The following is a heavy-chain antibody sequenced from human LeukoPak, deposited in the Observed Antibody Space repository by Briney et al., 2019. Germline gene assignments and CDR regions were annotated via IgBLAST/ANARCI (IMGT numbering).Heavy chain of an antibody. Sequence: GGSLRLSCTASGFTFPNYGMDWGRQGPGKGLEWVAGIWHDESKQIYADAVKGRFTFSRDNSKSMVYLQMNSLRGEGTGVYYCAKDWVTSDSFLDYWGQGTPVTVSS. CDR1: GFTFPNYG. CDR3: AKDWVTSDSFLDY. J-gene: IGHJ4*02. V-gene: IGHV3-33*06. CDR2: IWHDESKQ. D-gene: IGHD3-22*01.